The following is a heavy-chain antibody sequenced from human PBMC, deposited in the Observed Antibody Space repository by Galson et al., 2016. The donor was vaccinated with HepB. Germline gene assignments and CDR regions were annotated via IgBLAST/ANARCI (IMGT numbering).Heavy chain of an antibody. J-gene: IGHJ4*02. D-gene: IGHD5-24*01. CDR1: GLTLSTYA. CDR2: ISHTGTER. Sequence: SLRLSCAASGLTLSTYAMHWVRQAPGKGLESLAVISHTGTERHYADSVKGRFTISRDNSKNTIYLHMNSLRVEDTAVYYCATNRGDGYNDIRDWGQGTLVTVSS. V-gene: IGHV3-30*04. CDR3: ATNRGDGYNDIRD.